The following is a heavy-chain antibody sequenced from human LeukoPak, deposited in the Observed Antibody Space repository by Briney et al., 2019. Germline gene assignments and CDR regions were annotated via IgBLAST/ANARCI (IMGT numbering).Heavy chain of an antibody. CDR1: GFTFSSYS. CDR3: ARDYGDYVSGFDY. Sequence: GGSLRLSCAASGFTFSSYSMTWVRQAPGKGLEWVSSISSSSSYIYYADSVKGRFTISRDNAKNSLYLQMNSLRAEDTAVYYCARDYGDYVSGFDYWGQGTLVTVSS. D-gene: IGHD4-17*01. V-gene: IGHV3-21*01. CDR2: ISSSSSYI. J-gene: IGHJ4*02.